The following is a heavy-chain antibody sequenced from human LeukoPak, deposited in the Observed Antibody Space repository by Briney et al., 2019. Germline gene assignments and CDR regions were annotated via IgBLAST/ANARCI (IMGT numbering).Heavy chain of an antibody. CDR3: ARDRGAAAGQYYYYMDV. CDR1: GYSISSGYY. V-gene: IGHV4-38-2*02. CDR2: IYHSGST. J-gene: IGHJ6*03. Sequence: SETLSLTCAVSGYSISSGYYWGWIRQPPGKGLEWIGSIYHSGSTYYNPSLKSRVTISVDTSKTQFSLKLSSVTAADTAVYYCARDRGAAAGQYYYYMDVWGKGTTVTVSS. D-gene: IGHD6-13*01.